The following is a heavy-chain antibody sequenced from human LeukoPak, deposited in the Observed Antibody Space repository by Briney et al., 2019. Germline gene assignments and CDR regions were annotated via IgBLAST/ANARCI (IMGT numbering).Heavy chain of an antibody. CDR3: ARVGRYALHAFDI. J-gene: IGHJ3*02. D-gene: IGHD2-2*01. Sequence: GASVKVSCKASGYTFTSYDINWVRQATGQGLEWMGWMNPNSGNTGYAQKFQGRVTMTRNTSISTAYIELSSLRSEDTAVYYCARVGRYALHAFDIWGQGTMVTVSS. CDR1: GYTFTSYD. V-gene: IGHV1-8*01. CDR2: MNPNSGNT.